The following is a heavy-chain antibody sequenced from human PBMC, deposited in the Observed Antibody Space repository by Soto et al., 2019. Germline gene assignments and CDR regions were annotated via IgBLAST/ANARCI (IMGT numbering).Heavy chain of an antibody. D-gene: IGHD3-22*01. CDR3: ARGVLPGYYDSSGYLPLGY. CDR1: GYTFTSYA. J-gene: IGHJ4*02. V-gene: IGHV1-3*01. CDR2: INAGNGNT. Sequence: ASVKVSCKASGYTFTSYAMHWARQAPGQRLEWMGWINAGNGNTKYSQKFQVRVTITRDTSASTAYMELSSLRSEDTAVYYCARGVLPGYYDSSGYLPLGYWGQGTLVTVSS.